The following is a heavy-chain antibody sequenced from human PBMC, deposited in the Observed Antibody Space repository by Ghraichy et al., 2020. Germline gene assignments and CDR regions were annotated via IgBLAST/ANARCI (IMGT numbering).Heavy chain of an antibody. J-gene: IGHJ4*02. V-gene: IGHV4-59*01. CDR3: ARGSRDGYNFNY. CDR2: IYYSGST. CDR1: GGSISSYY. Sequence: SETLSLTCTVSGGSISSYYWSWIRQPPGKGLEWIGYIYYSGSTNYNPSLKSRVTISVDTSKNQFSLKLSSVTAADTAVYYCARGSRDGYNFNYWGQGTLVTVSS. D-gene: IGHD5-24*01.